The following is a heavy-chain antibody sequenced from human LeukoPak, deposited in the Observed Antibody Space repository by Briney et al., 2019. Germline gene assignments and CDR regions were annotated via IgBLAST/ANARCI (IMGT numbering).Heavy chain of an antibody. CDR3: AKAQRRAIFGVVTPIDY. Sequence: PGVSLRLSCAASGFTFSSYAMSWVRQAPGKGLEWVSTVVAGGETTDYSDSVKGRFTISRDNSENTLFLQMNSLTAEDTAVYYCAKAQRRAIFGVVTPIDYWGQGTLVTVS. CDR1: GFTFSSYA. CDR2: VVAGGETT. V-gene: IGHV3-23*01. D-gene: IGHD3-3*01. J-gene: IGHJ4*02.